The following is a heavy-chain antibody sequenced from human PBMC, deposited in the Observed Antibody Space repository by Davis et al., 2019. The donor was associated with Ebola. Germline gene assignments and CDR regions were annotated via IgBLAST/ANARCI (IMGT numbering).Heavy chain of an antibody. CDR3: ARERWYGGYAFFGY. V-gene: IGHV4-59*12. Sequence: MPSETLSLTCTVSGGSISSYYWSWIRQPPGKGLEWIGSIYYSGSTNYNPSLKSRVTISVDTSKNQFSLQLNSVTPEDTAVYYCARERWYGGYAFFGYWGQGTLVTVSS. J-gene: IGHJ4*02. D-gene: IGHD5-12*01. CDR2: IYYSGST. CDR1: GGSISSYY.